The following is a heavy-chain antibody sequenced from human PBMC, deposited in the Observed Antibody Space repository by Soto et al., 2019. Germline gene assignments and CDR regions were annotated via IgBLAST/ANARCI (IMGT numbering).Heavy chain of an antibody. CDR1: GYTFTSYY. Sequence: QVQLVQSGAEVKKPGASVKVSCKASGYTFTSYYMHWVRQAPGQGLEWMGIINPSGGSTSYAQKFQGRFTMTRDTSTSTVYMELSRLRSEDTAVYYCARAWGIAAAIDYWGQGTLVTVSS. CDR3: ARAWGIAAAIDY. J-gene: IGHJ4*02. D-gene: IGHD6-13*01. V-gene: IGHV1-46*03. CDR2: INPSGGST.